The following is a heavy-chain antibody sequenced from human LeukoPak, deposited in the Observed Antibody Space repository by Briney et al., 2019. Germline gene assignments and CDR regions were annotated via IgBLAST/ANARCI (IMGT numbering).Heavy chain of an antibody. D-gene: IGHD3-22*01. Sequence: GGSLRLSCAASGFTFSSYAMSWVRQAPGKGLEWVSAISGSGGSTYYADSVKGRFTISRDNSKNTLYLQMNSLRAEDTAVYYCAKSIKLSGWSSGDSSGYRKGYYFDYWGQGTLVTVSS. V-gene: IGHV3-23*01. CDR1: GFTFSSYA. J-gene: IGHJ4*02. CDR2: ISGSGGST. CDR3: AKSIKLSGWSSGDSSGYRKGYYFDY.